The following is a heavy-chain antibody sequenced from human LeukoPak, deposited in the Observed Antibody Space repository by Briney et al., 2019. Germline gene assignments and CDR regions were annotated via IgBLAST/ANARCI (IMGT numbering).Heavy chain of an antibody. J-gene: IGHJ4*02. CDR3: ATKASSSGYYYTAY. CDR1: GFTFSTYA. Sequence: GGSLRLSCAASGFTFSTYAMSWVRQAPGKGLEWVSALTNSGGSGGVTYYADSVKGRFIISRDNSKSTLYLQLSSLRAEDTAVYYCATKASSSGYYYTAYWGQGTLVTVSS. D-gene: IGHD3-22*01. CDR2: LTNSGGSGGVT. V-gene: IGHV3-23*01.